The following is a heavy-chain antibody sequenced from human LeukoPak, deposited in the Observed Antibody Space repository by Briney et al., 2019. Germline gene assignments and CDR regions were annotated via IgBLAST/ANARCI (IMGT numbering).Heavy chain of an antibody. CDR3: ARVRAYDILTGYYSDTFDY. J-gene: IGHJ4*02. CDR1: GFTFSSYW. Sequence: GGSLRLSCAASGFTFSSYWMHWVRQAPGKGLVWVSRINNDGSSTSYADSVKGRFTISRDNAKNTLYLQMNSMRAEDTAVYYCARVRAYDILTGYYSDTFDYWGQGTLVTVSS. CDR2: INNDGSST. D-gene: IGHD3-9*01. V-gene: IGHV3-74*01.